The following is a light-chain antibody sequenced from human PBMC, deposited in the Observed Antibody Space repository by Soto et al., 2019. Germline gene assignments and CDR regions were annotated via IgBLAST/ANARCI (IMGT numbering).Light chain of an antibody. V-gene: IGKV1-33*01. J-gene: IGKJ5*01. CDR2: DVS. CDR3: QQYEYLPT. Sequence: DIQMTQSPSSLSTSVGDRVTITCQASQDISDNLNWYQQKQGKAPKVLISDVSNLEAGVSSRFSGSGSGTDFTFTISSLQAEERATYYRQQYEYLPTVGQGTRLEIK. CDR1: QDISDN.